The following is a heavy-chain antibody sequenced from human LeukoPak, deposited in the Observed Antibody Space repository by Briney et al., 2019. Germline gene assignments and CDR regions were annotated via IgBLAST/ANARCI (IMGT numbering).Heavy chain of an antibody. D-gene: IGHD3-10*01. CDR3: ATARGSGSYYSYYYMDV. CDR2: IIPIFGTA. CDR1: GGTFSSYA. V-gene: IGHV1-69*05. Sequence: ASVKVSCKASGGTFSSYAISWVRQAPGQGLEWMGGIIPIFGTANYAQKFQGRVTITTDESTSTAYMELSSLRSEDTAVYYCATARGSGSYYSYYYMDVWGKGTTVTVSS. J-gene: IGHJ6*03.